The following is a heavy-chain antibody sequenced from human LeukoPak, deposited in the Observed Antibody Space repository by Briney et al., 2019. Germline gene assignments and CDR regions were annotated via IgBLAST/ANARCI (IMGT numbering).Heavy chain of an antibody. D-gene: IGHD1-7*01. CDR1: GITFGNNW. CDR2: INSDGGGA. CDR3: AKDLLLYNWNWDFFDY. J-gene: IGHJ4*02. Sequence: GGSLRLSCAASGITFGNNWMHWVRQGPGKGLVWISRINSDGGGAIYADSVKGRFTISRDNSKNTLYLQMNSLRAEDTAVYYCAKDLLLYNWNWDFFDYWGQGTLVTVSS. V-gene: IGHV3-74*01.